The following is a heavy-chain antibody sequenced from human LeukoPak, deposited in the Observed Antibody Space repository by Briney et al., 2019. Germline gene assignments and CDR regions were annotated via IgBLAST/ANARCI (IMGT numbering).Heavy chain of an antibody. J-gene: IGHJ4*02. V-gene: IGHV1-69*05. Sequence: GASVKVSCKASGGTFSSYAISWVRQAPGQGLEWMGRIIPIFGTANYAQKFQGRVTITTDESTGPAYMELSSLRSEDTAVYYCARGTAAGTYFDYWGQGTLVTVSS. CDR1: GGTFSSYA. CDR3: ARGTAAGTYFDY. CDR2: IIPIFGTA. D-gene: IGHD6-13*01.